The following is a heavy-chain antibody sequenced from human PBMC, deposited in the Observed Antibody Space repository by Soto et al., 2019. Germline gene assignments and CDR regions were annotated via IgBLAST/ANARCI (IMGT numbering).Heavy chain of an antibody. CDR3: ARDGSLLNY. CDR1: GASLVVYS. V-gene: IGHV4-4*07. D-gene: IGHD1-26*01. Sequence: SETLSLTCTVSGASLVVYSWTWIRQPAGKGLEWIGRIYTSGSTNYNPSPKSRVTMSVDTSKNQFSLKLSSVTAADTAVYYCARDGSLLNYWGQGTLVTVSS. CDR2: IYTSGST. J-gene: IGHJ4*02.